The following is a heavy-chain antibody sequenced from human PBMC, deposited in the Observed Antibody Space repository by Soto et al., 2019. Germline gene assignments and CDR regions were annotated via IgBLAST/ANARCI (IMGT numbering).Heavy chain of an antibody. D-gene: IGHD2-15*01. Sequence: GASVKDSCKASGYTFTSYAMNWVRQAPGQRLEWMGWINAGNGNTKYSQKFQGRVTITRDTSASTAYMELSSLRYEDTAVYYWAKKGLPLDYWGQGTLVTVSS. CDR3: AKKGLPLDY. CDR1: GYTFTSYA. V-gene: IGHV1-3*01. J-gene: IGHJ4*02. CDR2: INAGNGNT.